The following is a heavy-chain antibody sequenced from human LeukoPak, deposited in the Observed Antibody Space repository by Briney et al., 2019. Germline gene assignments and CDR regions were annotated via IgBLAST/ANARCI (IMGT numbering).Heavy chain of an antibody. D-gene: IGHD6-19*01. V-gene: IGHV4-4*07. CDR3: ARSEQWPGQDAFDI. J-gene: IGHJ3*02. CDR2: IYTSGST. CDR1: GGSISSYY. Sequence: PSETLSLTCTVSGGSISSYYWSWIRQPAGKGLEWIGRIYTSGSTNYNPSLNSRVTMSVDTSKNQFSLKLSSVTAADTAVYYCARSEQWPGQDAFDIWGQGTMVTVSS.